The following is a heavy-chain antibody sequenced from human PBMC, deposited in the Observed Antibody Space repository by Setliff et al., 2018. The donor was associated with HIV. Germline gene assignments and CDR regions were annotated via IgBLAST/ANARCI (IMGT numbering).Heavy chain of an antibody. CDR2: VNPSGGST. CDR1: GYTFTSYA. CDR3: ARDRTAGYHYDYGY. D-gene: IGHD3-16*01. J-gene: IGHJ4*02. V-gene: IGHV1-46*01. Sequence: GASVKVSCKASGYTFTSYAIHWVRQAPGQGLEWLGMVNPSGGSTAYAQKFQGRVTMTRDTSTNTVYMDLSGLRSDDTAVYYCARDRTAGYHYDYGYWGQGTLVTV.